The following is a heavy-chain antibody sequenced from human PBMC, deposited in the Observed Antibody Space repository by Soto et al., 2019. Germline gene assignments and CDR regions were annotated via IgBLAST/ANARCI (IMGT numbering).Heavy chain of an antibody. Sequence: NPSETLSLTCVVSGGSFSTYYYNWIRQSPGKGLEWIGEINHSGSNNYSPSLKSRVTMSLDTSKNQFSLKLTSVTAADTAVYYCARGGSNDWQVAFDIWGQGTMVTVS. D-gene: IGHD3-9*01. CDR1: GGSFSTYY. CDR3: ARGGSNDWQVAFDI. V-gene: IGHV4-34*01. J-gene: IGHJ3*02. CDR2: INHSGSN.